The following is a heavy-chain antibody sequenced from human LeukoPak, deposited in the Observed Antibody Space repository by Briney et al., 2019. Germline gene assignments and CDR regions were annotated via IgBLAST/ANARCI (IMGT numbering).Heavy chain of an antibody. CDR1: GFTFSNYA. D-gene: IGHD1-26*01. CDR3: AKPRSSGSYLYFDY. V-gene: IGHV3-23*01. J-gene: IGHJ4*02. Sequence: GGSLRLSCVASGFTFSNYAMIWVRQAPGKGPQWVSVISAGGVSLFSGSGSAAYYADSVGGRFTISRDNSKNTLYLQMNSLRAEDTAVYYCAKPRSSGSYLYFDYWGQGTLVTVSS. CDR2: ISAGGVSLFSGSGSAA.